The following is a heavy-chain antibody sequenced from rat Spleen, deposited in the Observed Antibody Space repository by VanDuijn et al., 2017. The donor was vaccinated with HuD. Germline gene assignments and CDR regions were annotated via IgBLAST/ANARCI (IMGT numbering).Heavy chain of an antibody. CDR2: ISSGGST. Sequence: QVQLKESGPGLVQPSQTLSLTCTVSGFSLTNNGVSWIRQPPGKDLEWIAAISSGGSTYYNSIFKSRLSISRDTSKNQVFLKMNSLQTEDTATYFCARADVAGLSTDGIWGQGIMVTVSS. CDR3: ARADVAGLSTDGI. D-gene: IGHD1-2*01. V-gene: IGHV2S12*01. CDR1: GFSLTNNG. J-gene: IGHJ2*01.